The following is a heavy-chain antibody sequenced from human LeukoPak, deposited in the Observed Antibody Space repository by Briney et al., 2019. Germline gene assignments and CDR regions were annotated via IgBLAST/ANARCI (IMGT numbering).Heavy chain of an antibody. Sequence: SQTLSLTCTVSGGSISSGSYYWSWIRQPAGKGLEWIGRIYTSGSTNYNPSLKSRVTISVDTSKNQFSLKLSSVTAADTAVYYCARSKSSGRPGYSSSWSEFAFDYWGQGTLVTVSS. CDR3: ARSKSSGRPGYSSSWSEFAFDY. CDR1: GGSISSGSYY. J-gene: IGHJ4*02. CDR2: IYTSGST. D-gene: IGHD6-13*01. V-gene: IGHV4-61*02.